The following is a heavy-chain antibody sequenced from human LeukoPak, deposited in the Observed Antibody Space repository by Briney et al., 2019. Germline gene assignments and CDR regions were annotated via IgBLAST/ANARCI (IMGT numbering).Heavy chain of an antibody. J-gene: IGHJ4*02. D-gene: IGHD6-13*01. Sequence: ASVKVSCKASGYTFTSYAMHWVRQAPGQRLEWMGWTNAGNGNTKYSQKFQGRVTITRDTSASTAYMELSSLRSEDTAVYYCARDWTYSSSWYSSSENNFDYWGQGTLVTVSS. V-gene: IGHV1-3*01. CDR3: ARDWTYSSSWYSSSENNFDY. CDR1: GYTFTSYA. CDR2: TNAGNGNT.